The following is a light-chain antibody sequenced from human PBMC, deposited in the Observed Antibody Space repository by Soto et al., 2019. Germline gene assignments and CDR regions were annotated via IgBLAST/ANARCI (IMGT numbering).Light chain of an antibody. J-gene: IGKJ1*01. CDR2: DAS. Sequence: DIQLTQSPSTLSASVGDRVTTTCRASQSISMWLAWYQQKPGKAPNLLIYDASSLQSGVPSRFSGSGFGTEFTLTISSLQPDDFATYYCQQYNSYETFGQGTKVDIK. V-gene: IGKV1-5*01. CDR3: QQYNSYET. CDR1: QSISMW.